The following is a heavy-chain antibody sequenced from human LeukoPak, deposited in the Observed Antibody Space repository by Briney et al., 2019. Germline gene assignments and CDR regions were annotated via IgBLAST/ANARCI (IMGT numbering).Heavy chain of an antibody. V-gene: IGHV3-30*02. CDR3: AKDPSEYCGGDCYSDY. CDR2: IRYDGSNK. Sequence: GGSLRLSCAASGFTFSSYGMHWVRQAPGKGLEWVAFIRYDGSNKYYADSVKGRFTIPRDNSKNTLYLQMNSLRAEDTAVYYCAKDPSEYCGGDCYSDYWGQGTLVTVSS. CDR1: GFTFSSYG. D-gene: IGHD2-21*01. J-gene: IGHJ4*02.